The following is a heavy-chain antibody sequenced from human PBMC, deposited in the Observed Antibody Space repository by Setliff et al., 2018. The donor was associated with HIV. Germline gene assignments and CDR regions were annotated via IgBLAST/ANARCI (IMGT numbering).Heavy chain of an antibody. D-gene: IGHD2-15*01. CDR1: GFTFSIYA. J-gene: IGHJ4*02. CDR3: AKDRGCSV. Sequence: PGGSLRLSCAASGFTFSIYAMTWVRQAPGKGLEWVSTIGGSGSSTFYADSVKGRFTISRDNSKNTLYLQMNSLRTEDTAVYYCAKDRGCSVWGQGTLVTVSS. CDR2: IGGSGSST. V-gene: IGHV3-23*01.